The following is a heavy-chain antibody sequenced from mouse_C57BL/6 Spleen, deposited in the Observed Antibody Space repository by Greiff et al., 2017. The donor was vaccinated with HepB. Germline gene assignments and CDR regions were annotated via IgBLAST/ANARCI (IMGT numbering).Heavy chain of an antibody. CDR3: ARSGEYDVRCAD. J-gene: IGHJ3*01. D-gene: IGHD2-14*01. CDR2: LYPGDGDT. CDR1: GYAFSSSW. Sequence: QVQLQPSGPELVKPGASVKISCKASGYAFSSSWMNWVKQRPGKGLEWIGRLYPGDGDTNYNGTFKGKATLTADKSSSTAYMQLSSLTSEDSAVYFCARSGEYDVRCADGGQGTLVTVSA. V-gene: IGHV1-82*01.